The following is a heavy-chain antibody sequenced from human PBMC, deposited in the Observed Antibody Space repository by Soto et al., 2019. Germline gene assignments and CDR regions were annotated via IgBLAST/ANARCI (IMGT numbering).Heavy chain of an antibody. CDR1: GYTFTSYY. Sequence: GASVKVSCKASGYTFTSYYMHWVRQAPGQGLEWMGIINPSGGSTSYAQKFQGRVTMTRDTSTSTVYMELSSLRSEDTAVYYCARMRPYCSGGSCYSAWFDPWGQGTLVTVSS. J-gene: IGHJ5*02. V-gene: IGHV1-46*03. CDR2: INPSGGST. CDR3: ARMRPYCSGGSCYSAWFDP. D-gene: IGHD2-15*01.